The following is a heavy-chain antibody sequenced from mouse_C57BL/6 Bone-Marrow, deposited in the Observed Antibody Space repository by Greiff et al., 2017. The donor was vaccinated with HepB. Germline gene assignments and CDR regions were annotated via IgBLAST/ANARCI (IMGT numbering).Heavy chain of an antibody. J-gene: IGHJ4*01. Sequence: QVQLKQSGAELVRPGTSVKVSCKASGYAFTNYLIEWVKQRPGQGLEWIGVINPGSGGTNYNEKFKGKATLTADKSSSTAYMQLSSLTSEASAVYCCARGGGYYGVCYAMDYWGQGTSVTVSS. CDR2: INPGSGGT. D-gene: IGHD2-3*01. CDR3: ARGGGYYGVCYAMDY. V-gene: IGHV1-54*01. CDR1: GYAFTNYL.